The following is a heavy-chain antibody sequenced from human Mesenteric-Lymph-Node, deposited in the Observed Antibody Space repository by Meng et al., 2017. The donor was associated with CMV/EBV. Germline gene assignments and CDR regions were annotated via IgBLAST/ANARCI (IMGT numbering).Heavy chain of an antibody. J-gene: IGHJ6*02. V-gene: IGHV4-34*01. D-gene: IGHD3-10*01. CDR2: INHSGST. CDR1: GGSFSGYY. Sequence: GSLRLSCAVYGGSFSGYYWSWIRQPPGKGLEWIGEINHSGSTNYNPSLKSRVTISVDTSKNQFSLKLSSVTAADTAVYYCARGSGSGSYHYYYYGMDVWGQGTTVTVSS. CDR3: ARGSGSGSYHYYYYGMDV.